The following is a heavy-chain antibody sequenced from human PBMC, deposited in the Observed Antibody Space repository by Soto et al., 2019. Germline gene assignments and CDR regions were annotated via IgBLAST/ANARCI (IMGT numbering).Heavy chain of an antibody. CDR2: IYYSGST. J-gene: IGHJ3*02. CDR1: GGSISSSSYY. D-gene: IGHD3-22*01. V-gene: IGHV4-39*01. Sequence: QLQLQESGPGLVKPSETLSLSCTVSGGSISSSSYYCGWIRQPPGKGLEWIGSIYYSGSTCYNPSFQGRVTRAVDTSKNEFSLKLSSVTAADPAVYYCARYHCYDSSGYSDAFDIWGQGTMVTVSS. CDR3: ARYHCYDSSGYSDAFDI.